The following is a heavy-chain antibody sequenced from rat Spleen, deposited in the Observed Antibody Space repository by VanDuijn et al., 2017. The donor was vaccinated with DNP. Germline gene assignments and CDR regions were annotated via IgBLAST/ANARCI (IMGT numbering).Heavy chain of an antibody. CDR1: GFTFRNYD. J-gene: IGHJ3*01. CDR3: RPVYGRYSGWFAS. Sequence: EVQLVESGGGLVQPGRSLKLPCAASGFTFRNYDKAWVRQAPTKGLEWVASIIASGGSIFYPDSVKGRFTISRDNSKSSLYPQMDSLRSEDTATYYCRPVYGRYSGWFASWGQGTLVTVSS. CDR2: IIASGGSI. V-gene: IGHV5-27*01. D-gene: IGHD1-11*01.